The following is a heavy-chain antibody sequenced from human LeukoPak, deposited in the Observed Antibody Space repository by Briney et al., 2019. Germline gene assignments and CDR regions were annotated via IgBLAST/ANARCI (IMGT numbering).Heavy chain of an antibody. Sequence: GGSLRLSCAASGFPFSSYWMSWVRQAPGKGPEWVANIKQDGGEKYHVGSVKGRFTISRDNAKNSLYLEMSSLRAEDTAVYYCAREDHSKYEHWGQGTLVTVSS. CDR1: GFPFSSYW. V-gene: IGHV3-7*01. J-gene: IGHJ1*01. D-gene: IGHD4-11*01. CDR2: IKQDGGEK. CDR3: AREDHSKYEH.